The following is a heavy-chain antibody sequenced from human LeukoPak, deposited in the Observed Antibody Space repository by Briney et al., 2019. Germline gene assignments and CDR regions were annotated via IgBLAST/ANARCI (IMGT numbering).Heavy chain of an antibody. CDR1: GYTFTGYY. Sequence: ASVKVSCKASGYTFTGYYMHWVRQAPGQGLEWMGWMNPNSGNTGYAQKFQGRVTMTRNTSISTAYMELSRLRSDDTAVYYCARGRAWTTVDYWGQGTLVTVSS. J-gene: IGHJ4*02. D-gene: IGHD1-1*01. CDR3: ARGRAWTTVDY. CDR2: MNPNSGNT. V-gene: IGHV1-8*02.